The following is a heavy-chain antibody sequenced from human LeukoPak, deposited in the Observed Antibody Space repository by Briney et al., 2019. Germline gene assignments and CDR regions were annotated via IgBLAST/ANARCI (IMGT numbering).Heavy chain of an antibody. J-gene: IGHJ6*02. D-gene: IGHD6-19*01. CDR3: ARDPRGEAVAVDYYYGMDV. V-gene: IGHV1-18*01. CDR2: ISAYNGNT. CDR1: GYTFTSYG. Sequence: ASVTVSCKASGYTFTSYGISWVRQAPGQGGEWMGWISAYNGNTNYAQKLQGRVTITTDTSTSTAYMELRSLRSDDTAVYYCARDPRGEAVAVDYYYGMDVWGQGTTVTVSS.